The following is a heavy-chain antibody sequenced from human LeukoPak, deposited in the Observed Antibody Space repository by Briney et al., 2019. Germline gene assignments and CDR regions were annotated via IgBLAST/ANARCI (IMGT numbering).Heavy chain of an antibody. CDR1: GFTFSRYS. CDR3: ARDSMLVDY. J-gene: IGHJ4*02. CDR2: ITSNSDTI. Sequence: GGSLRLSCAASGFTFSRYSMNWIRQAPGKGLEWVSYITSNSDTIYYGDSVKGRFTISRDNAKKSLYLEMNSLRDEDTAVYYCARDSMLVDYWGRGTLVTVSS. D-gene: IGHD2/OR15-2a*01. V-gene: IGHV3-48*02.